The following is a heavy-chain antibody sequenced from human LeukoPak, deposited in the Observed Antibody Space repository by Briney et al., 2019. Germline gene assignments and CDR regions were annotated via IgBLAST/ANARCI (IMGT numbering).Heavy chain of an antibody. D-gene: IGHD4-11*01. CDR3: ARRALMSTTVTRGGTDFYYAMDV. CDR1: GGSITSGGFC. Sequence: KSSETPSLTCTVSGGSITSGGFCWSWVRQHPGKGLEWMGHIYYTGSTYYNPSLKSRVIMSVDTSRNQFSLKLSSVTAADTAVYFCARRALMSTTVTRGGTDFYYAMDVWGQGTTVTVSS. CDR2: IYYTGST. V-gene: IGHV4-31*03. J-gene: IGHJ6*02.